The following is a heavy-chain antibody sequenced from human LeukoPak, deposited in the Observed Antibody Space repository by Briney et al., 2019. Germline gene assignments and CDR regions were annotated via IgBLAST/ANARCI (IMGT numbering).Heavy chain of an antibody. CDR3: ARHRPEYSSSSGYYYYMDV. D-gene: IGHD6-6*01. CDR1: GGSFSGYY. V-gene: IGHV4-34*01. CDR2: INHSGST. Sequence: SETLSLICAVYGGSFSGYYWSWIRQPPGKGLEWIGEINHSGSTNYNPSLKSRATISEDTSKNQFSLRLSSVTAADTAVYYCARHRPEYSSSSGYYYYMDVWGKGTTVTVSS. J-gene: IGHJ6*03.